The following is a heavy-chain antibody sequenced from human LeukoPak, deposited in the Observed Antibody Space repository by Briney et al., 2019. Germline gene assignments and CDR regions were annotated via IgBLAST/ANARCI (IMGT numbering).Heavy chain of an antibody. Sequence: ASVTVSCKASGYTFTGYYMHWVRQAPGQGLEWMGWINPNSGGTNYAQKFQGRVTMTRDTSISTAYMELSRLRSDDTAVYYCARDFIAAAGTGGYWGQGTLVTVSS. J-gene: IGHJ4*02. CDR1: GYTFTGYY. D-gene: IGHD6-13*01. V-gene: IGHV1-2*02. CDR2: INPNSGGT. CDR3: ARDFIAAAGTGGY.